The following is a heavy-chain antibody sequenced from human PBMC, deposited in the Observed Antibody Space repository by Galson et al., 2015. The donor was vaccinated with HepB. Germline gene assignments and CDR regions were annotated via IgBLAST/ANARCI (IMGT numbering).Heavy chain of an antibody. CDR2: INPTGGST. V-gene: IGHV1-46*03. J-gene: IGHJ4*03. CDR3: AGESGSSSRYFDY. CDR1: GYSFSSYY. Sequence: SGYSFSSYYIHWVRQVPGQELEWMGIINPTGGSTTYTQKFQGRVTMTRDRSAGTVYMELSSLRSEDTAVYYCAGESGSSSRYFDYWGQGTTVTVSS. D-gene: IGHD3-3*01.